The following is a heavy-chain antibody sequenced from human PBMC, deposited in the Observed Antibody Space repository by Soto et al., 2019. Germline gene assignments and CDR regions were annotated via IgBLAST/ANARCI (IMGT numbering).Heavy chain of an antibody. CDR2: INPNSGGT. V-gene: IGHV1-2*02. D-gene: IGHD6-19*01. CDR3: ARENIEGLLLAVAGLYYYYGMDV. Sequence: ASVKVPCKASGYTFTGYYMHWVRQAPGHGLEWMGWINPNSGGTNYAQKFQGRVTRTRDTSISTAYMELSRLRSDDTAVYYCARENIEGLLLAVAGLYYYYGMDVWGQGTTVTVSS. CDR1: GYTFTGYY. J-gene: IGHJ6*02.